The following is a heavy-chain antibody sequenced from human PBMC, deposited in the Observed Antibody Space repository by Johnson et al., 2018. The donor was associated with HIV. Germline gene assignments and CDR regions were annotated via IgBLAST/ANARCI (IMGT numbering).Heavy chain of an antibody. CDR2: ISYDAKNK. Sequence: QVQLVESGGGVVQPGRSLRLSCVASGFTFSDYAVHWVRQAPGKGLEWVAVISYDAKNKYYADSVKGRFTISRDNSKNTLFLQMNSLKTEDTAVYYCAKESAFDIWGQGTMVTVSS. J-gene: IGHJ3*02. CDR1: GFTFSDYA. CDR3: AKESAFDI. V-gene: IGHV3-30*04.